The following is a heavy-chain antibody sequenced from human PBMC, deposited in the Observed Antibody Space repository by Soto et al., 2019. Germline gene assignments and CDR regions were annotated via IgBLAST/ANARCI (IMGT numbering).Heavy chain of an antibody. J-gene: IGHJ4*02. CDR1: GDSISTYY. V-gene: IGHV4-59*08. CDR3: ARHTPRRYFDY. CDR2: IYYTGST. Sequence: SETLSLTCTVSGDSISTYYWSWIRQPPGKGLEWIGYIYYTGSTNYNPSLKSRVTISVDTSKNQFSLKLSSVTAADTAVYYCARHTPRRYFDYWGQGTLVTVSS.